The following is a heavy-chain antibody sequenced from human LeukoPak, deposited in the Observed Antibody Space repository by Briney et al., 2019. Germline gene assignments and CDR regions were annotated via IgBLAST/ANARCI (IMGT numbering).Heavy chain of an antibody. CDR2: IYPGDSDT. D-gene: IGHD1-26*01. J-gene: IGHJ4*02. Sequence: GESLNISCKGSGYSFTNYWIGWVRQMPGKGLEWMGIIYPGDSDTRYIPSFQGQVTISADKSINTAYLQWPSLKASDTAMYYCARRVDSYWFFDYWGEGTLVTVSS. CDR1: GYSFTNYW. V-gene: IGHV5-51*01. CDR3: ARRVDSYWFFDY.